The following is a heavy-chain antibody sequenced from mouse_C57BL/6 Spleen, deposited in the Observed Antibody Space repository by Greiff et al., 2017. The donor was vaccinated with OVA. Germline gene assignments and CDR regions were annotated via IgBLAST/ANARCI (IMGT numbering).Heavy chain of an antibody. CDR1: GYTFTSYW. CDR2: IDPSDSYT. V-gene: IGHV1-59*01. J-gene: IGHJ3*01. Sequence: QVQLKQPGAELVRPGTSVKLSCKASGYTFTSYWMHWVKQRPGQGLEWIGVIDPSDSYTNYNQKFKGKATLTVDTSSSTAYMQLSSLTSEDSAVCSRARKDGAWFAYWGQGTLVTVSA. CDR3: ARKDGAWFAY.